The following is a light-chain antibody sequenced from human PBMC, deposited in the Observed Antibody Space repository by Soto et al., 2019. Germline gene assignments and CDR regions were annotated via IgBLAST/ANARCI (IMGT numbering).Light chain of an antibody. V-gene: IGKV3-20*01. CDR1: QTASSSH. Sequence: EIVFTQSPGALSLSPGERATLSCRASQTASSSHLAWYQQKPGQAPRLLIYDASSRATGISDRFSGSGSGTDFTLTISRXEPEDFAVYYCQQYGRSPYTFGQGTKVDIK. CDR3: QQYGRSPYT. CDR2: DAS. J-gene: IGKJ2*01.